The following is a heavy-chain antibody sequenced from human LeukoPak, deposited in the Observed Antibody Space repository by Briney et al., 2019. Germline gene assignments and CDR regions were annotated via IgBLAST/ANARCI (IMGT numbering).Heavy chain of an antibody. D-gene: IGHD6-13*01. CDR1: GYTFTGYY. Sequence: ASVKVSCKASGYTFTGYYMHWVRQAPGQGLEWMGWINPNSGGTNYAQKFQGRVTMTRDTSISTAYMELSRLRSDDTAVYYCARGLGAAAGRDFDYWGQGTLVTVSS. CDR3: ARGLGAAAGRDFDY. V-gene: IGHV1-2*02. J-gene: IGHJ4*02. CDR2: INPNSGGT.